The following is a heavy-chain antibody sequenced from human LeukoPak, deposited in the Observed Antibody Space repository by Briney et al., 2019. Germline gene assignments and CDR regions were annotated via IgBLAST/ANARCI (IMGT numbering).Heavy chain of an antibody. Sequence: PSETLSLTCAVCGGSFSGYYWSWLRQPPGKGLEWIGEINHSGSTNYNPSLKSRVTISVETSKNQFSLKLSSVTAADTAVYYCARARGSDYYDSSGQYYYYYGMDVWGQGTTVTVSS. CDR2: INHSGST. CDR1: GGSFSGYY. V-gene: IGHV4-34*01. CDR3: ARARGSDYYDSSGQYYYYYGMDV. D-gene: IGHD3-22*01. J-gene: IGHJ6*02.